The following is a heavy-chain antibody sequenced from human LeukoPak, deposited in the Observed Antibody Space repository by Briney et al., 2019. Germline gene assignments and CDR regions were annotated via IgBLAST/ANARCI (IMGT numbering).Heavy chain of an antibody. CDR1: GGSFSGYY. D-gene: IGHD5-18*01. CDR3: AREIGSYGNFDY. V-gene: IGHV4-31*11. J-gene: IGHJ4*02. CDR2: IYYSGST. Sequence: SETLSLTCAVYGGSFSGYYWSWIRQHPGKGLEWIGYIYYSGSTYYNPSLKSRVTISVDTSKNQFSLKLSSVTAADTAVYYCAREIGSYGNFDYWGQGTLVTVSS.